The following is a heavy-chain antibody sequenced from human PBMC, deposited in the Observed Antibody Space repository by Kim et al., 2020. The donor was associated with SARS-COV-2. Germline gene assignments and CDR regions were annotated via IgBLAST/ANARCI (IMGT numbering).Heavy chain of an antibody. J-gene: IGHJ4*02. CDR2: IKQDGSEE. D-gene: IGHD6-19*01. CDR3: ARGPTSSGWEDY. Sequence: GSLRLSCVASGFTLSNYWMTWVRQAPGKGLEWVANIKQDGSEEYYVDSVKGRFTISRDNAENSLFLQMNSLRGEDTAVYYCARGPTSSGWEDYWGRGTLVTVSS. V-gene: IGHV3-7*04. CDR1: GFTLSNYW.